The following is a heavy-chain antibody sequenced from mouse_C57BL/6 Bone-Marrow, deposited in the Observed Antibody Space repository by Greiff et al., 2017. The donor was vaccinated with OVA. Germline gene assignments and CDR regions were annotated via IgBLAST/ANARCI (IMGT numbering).Heavy chain of an antibody. CDR1: GFTFSDFY. V-gene: IGHV7-1*01. J-gene: IGHJ4*01. CDR3: ARDDGYYAMDY. CDR2: SRNKANDYTT. Sequence: EVNVVESGGGLVQSGRSLRLSCAPSGFTFSDFYMEWVRQAPGKGLEWIAASRNKANDYTTEYSASVKGRFIVSRDTSQSILYLQMNALRAEDTAIYYCARDDGYYAMDYWGQGTSVTVSS.